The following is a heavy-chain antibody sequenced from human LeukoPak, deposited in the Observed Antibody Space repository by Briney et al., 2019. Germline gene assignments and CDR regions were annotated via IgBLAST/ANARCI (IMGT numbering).Heavy chain of an antibody. Sequence: ASVKVSCKASGYTFTSYDINWVRQAPGQGLEWMGWMKPNSGNTGYAQKFQGRVTMTRNTSISTAYMELSRLRSEDTAVYYCARTVNHYYYYMDVWGKGTTVTVSS. V-gene: IGHV1-8*01. J-gene: IGHJ6*03. CDR3: ARTVNHYYYYMDV. CDR2: MKPNSGNT. D-gene: IGHD1-14*01. CDR1: GYTFTSYD.